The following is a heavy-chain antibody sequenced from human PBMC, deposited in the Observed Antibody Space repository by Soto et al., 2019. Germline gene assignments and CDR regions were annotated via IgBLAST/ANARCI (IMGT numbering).Heavy chain of an antibody. D-gene: IGHD6-25*01. CDR2: ISSSGDYL. CDR3: ARGVDDEDGAAAPWSYFEN. V-gene: IGHV3-21*01. J-gene: IGHJ4*02. Sequence: GGSLRLSCAASGFTFRRNNMNWVRQAPGKGLEWVASISSSGDYLYYADSVKGRFIISRDNFQNSLILQMNNLRADDTAVYYCARGVDDEDGAAAPWSYFENWGQGTPVTVSS. CDR1: GFTFRRNN.